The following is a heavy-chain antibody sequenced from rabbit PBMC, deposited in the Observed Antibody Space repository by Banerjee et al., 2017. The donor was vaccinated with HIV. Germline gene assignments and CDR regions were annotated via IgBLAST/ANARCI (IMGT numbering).Heavy chain of an antibody. D-gene: IGHD6-1*01. Sequence: QEQLEESGGDLVKPEGSLKLSCKASGFSLSSSYWMHWVRQAPGKGLEWIGYIDPIFGSTYYANWVNGRFTISRENTQNTLYLQLNSLTAADTATYFCVRDQAGYADYGPWYFNLWGPGTLVTVS. J-gene: IGHJ4*01. V-gene: IGHV1S45*01. CDR3: VRDQAGYADYGPWYFNL. CDR1: GFSLSSSYW. CDR2: IDPIFGST.